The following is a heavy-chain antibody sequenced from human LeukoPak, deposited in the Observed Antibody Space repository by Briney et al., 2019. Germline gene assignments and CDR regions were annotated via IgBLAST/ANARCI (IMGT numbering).Heavy chain of an antibody. CDR2: IYSGGST. CDR3: ARQTLDYYGSGSYPD. V-gene: IGHV3-53*01. D-gene: IGHD3-10*01. CDR1: GFTVISNY. J-gene: IGHJ4*02. Sequence: GGSPRLSCAASGFTVISNYMSWVRQAPGKGLEWVSVIYSGGSTYYADSVKGRFTISRDNSKNTLYLQMNSLRPEDTAVYYCARQTLDYYGSGSYPDWGQGTLVTVSS.